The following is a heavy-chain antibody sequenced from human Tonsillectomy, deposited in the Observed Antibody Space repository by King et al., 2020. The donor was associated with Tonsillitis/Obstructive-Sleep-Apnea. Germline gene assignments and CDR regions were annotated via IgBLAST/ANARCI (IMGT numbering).Heavy chain of an antibody. CDR3: ARDYGAAHFDH. J-gene: IGHJ4*02. CDR1: GGSISSSSYY. CDR2: IYYSGSP. Sequence: QLQESGPGLVKPSETLSLTCTVSGGSISSSSYYWGWIRQPPGKGLEWIGSIYYSGSPSYNPSLKSRVTISVDTSKNQFSLKLSSVTAADTAVYYSARDYGAAHFDHWGQGTLVTVSS. V-gene: IGHV4-39*02. D-gene: IGHD4-17*01.